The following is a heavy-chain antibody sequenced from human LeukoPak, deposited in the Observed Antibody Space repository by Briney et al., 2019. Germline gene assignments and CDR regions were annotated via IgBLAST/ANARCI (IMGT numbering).Heavy chain of an antibody. J-gene: IGHJ4*02. CDR1: GYTFTDYY. V-gene: IGHV1-69-2*01. D-gene: IGHD6-13*01. CDR2: VDPEDGET. Sequence: ASVKISCKVSGYTFTDYYMHWVQQAPGKGLEWMGLVDPEDGETIYAEKFQGRVTITADTSTDTAYMELSSLRSEDTAVYYCATASAAAVQSRYFDYWGPGTLVTVSS. CDR3: ATASAAAVQSRYFDY.